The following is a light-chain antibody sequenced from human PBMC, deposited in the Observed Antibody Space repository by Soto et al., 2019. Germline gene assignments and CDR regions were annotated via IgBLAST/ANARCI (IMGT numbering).Light chain of an antibody. CDR2: GAS. Sequence: IQLTQSPSSLSASVGDRVTITCRASQGISSYLAWYQQKPGKAPKLLIYGASTLEGGVPFRFSGSGSGTDCTLTISSLQPEDFATYYCQQLNTYPITFGQGTRLEIK. V-gene: IGKV1-9*01. J-gene: IGKJ5*01. CDR1: QGISSY. CDR3: QQLNTYPIT.